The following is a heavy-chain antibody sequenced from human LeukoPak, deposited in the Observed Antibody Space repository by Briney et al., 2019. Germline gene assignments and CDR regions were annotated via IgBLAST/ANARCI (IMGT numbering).Heavy chain of an antibody. CDR1: GYTFTGYY. J-gene: IGHJ4*02. D-gene: IGHD6-19*01. CDR3: ARSGFSTGFYMDF. CDR2: IDPPSGAT. V-gene: IGHV1-2*02. Sequence: ASVKVSCKASGYTFTGYYIHWVRQAPGQGLEWVGWIDPPSGATNYAQKFQDTVTMTRDTSIGTAYMKVRRLKSDDTAVYYCARSGFSTGFYMDFWGQGTLVPVSS.